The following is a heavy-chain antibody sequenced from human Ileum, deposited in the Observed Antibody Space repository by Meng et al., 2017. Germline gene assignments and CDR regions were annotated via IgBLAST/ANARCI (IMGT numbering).Heavy chain of an antibody. CDR1: GFTVSSYW. Sequence: VELGVSGVGLFQPGGYLVLPCAASGFTVSSYWMHWVRQAPGKGLVWVARINTDGSDTRYADSVKGRFTISRDNAQNMVYLQMNSPRAEDTAVYYCARDKPHNWFDPWGQGTLVTVSS. CDR3: ARDKPHNWFDP. CDR2: INTDGSDT. J-gene: IGHJ5*02. V-gene: IGHV3-74*01.